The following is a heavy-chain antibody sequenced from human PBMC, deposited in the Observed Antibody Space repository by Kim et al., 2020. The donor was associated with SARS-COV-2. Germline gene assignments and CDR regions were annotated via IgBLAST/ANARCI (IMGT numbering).Heavy chain of an antibody. Sequence: SETLSLTCSVSGGTMSSYYWTWIRQPPGKGLEWIGNMYDGGTTNYNPSLKSRVTISIDTSKNQFSLKLTSVTAADTAIYYCARDLRAVAGTWVGYCDPWGQGTLVSVS. CDR3: ARDLRAVAGTWVGYCDP. J-gene: IGHJ5*02. V-gene: IGHV4-59*01. D-gene: IGHD6-19*01. CDR2: MYDGGTT. CDR1: GGTMSSYY.